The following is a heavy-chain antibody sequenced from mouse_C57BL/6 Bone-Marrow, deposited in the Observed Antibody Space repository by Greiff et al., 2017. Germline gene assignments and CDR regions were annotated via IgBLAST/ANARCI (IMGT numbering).Heavy chain of an antibody. V-gene: IGHV1-9*01. Sequence: VQLQQSGAELMKPGASVKLSCKATGYTFTGYWIEWVKQRPGHGLEWIGEILPGSGSTNYNEKFKGKATFTADTSPNTAYRQLSSLTTEESAIYYCASEGGYYGSSWPYWGQGTLVTVSA. CDR3: ASEGGYYGSSWPY. J-gene: IGHJ3*01. D-gene: IGHD1-1*01. CDR1: GYTFTGYW. CDR2: ILPGSGST.